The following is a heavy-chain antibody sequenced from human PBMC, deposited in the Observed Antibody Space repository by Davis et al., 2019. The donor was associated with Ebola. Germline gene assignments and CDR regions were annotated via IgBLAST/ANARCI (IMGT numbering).Heavy chain of an antibody. CDR2: ISSSGSTI. Sequence: GGSLRLSCAASGFTFSDYYMSWIRQAPGKGLEWVSYISSSGSTIYYADSVKGRFTISRDNAKNSLYLQMNSLRAEDTAVYYCARDRSTYYDFWSGSISGDYFDYWGQGTLVTVSS. CDR3: ARDRSTYYDFWSGSISGDYFDY. D-gene: IGHD3-3*01. V-gene: IGHV3-11*04. CDR1: GFTFSDYY. J-gene: IGHJ4*02.